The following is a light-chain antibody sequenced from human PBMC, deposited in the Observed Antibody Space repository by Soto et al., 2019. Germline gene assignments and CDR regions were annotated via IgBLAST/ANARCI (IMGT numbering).Light chain of an antibody. CDR1: QTLCRSY. V-gene: IGKV3-20*01. J-gene: IGKJ2*01. CDR2: RAS. CDR3: QQYDSAPDKYS. Sequence: VVLTQSPGTLPLSPRERATLSCRASQTLCRSYLACYQQKPGQAPRLLIFRASNRATGIPDRFSGSWSGTDFTLTVSRLEPDDFGVYYCQQYDSAPDKYSFGQGTKLEIK.